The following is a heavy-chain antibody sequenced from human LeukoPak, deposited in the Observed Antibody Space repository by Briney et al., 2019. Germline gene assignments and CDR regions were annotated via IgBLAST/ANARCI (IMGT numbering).Heavy chain of an antibody. CDR3: AKSPVVDTAKGIFDY. D-gene: IGHD5-18*01. Sequence: GGSLRLSCSASGFTFNRFYLHWVRQAPGKGLEFVSHISSNGATTYYADSVKGRFTISRDNSKNTLYLQMNSLRAEDTAVYYCAKSPVVDTAKGIFDYWGQGTLVTVSS. CDR1: GFTFNRFY. CDR2: ISSNGATT. V-gene: IGHV3-64*04. J-gene: IGHJ4*02.